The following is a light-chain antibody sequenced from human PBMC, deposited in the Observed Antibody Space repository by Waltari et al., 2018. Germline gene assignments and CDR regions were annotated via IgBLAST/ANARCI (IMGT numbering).Light chain of an antibody. J-gene: IGLJ1*01. V-gene: IGLV3-21*04. CDR1: NIGTYS. CDR2: YDR. Sequence: SYVVTQPPSVSVAPGETATITCGGDNIGTYSVHWYQQKAGQAPVFGIFYDRDRPPGIPDRFSGSNSGNTATLTISRVEAGDEARYYCHVWHPHVDPGVFGTGTEVTVL. CDR3: HVWHPHVDPGV.